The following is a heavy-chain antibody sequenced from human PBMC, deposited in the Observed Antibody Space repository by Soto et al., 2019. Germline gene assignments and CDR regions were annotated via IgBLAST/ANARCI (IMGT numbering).Heavy chain of an antibody. CDR3: ARDRGAGVDY. CDR2: INHSGST. J-gene: IGHJ4*02. Sequence: SETLSLTCAVYGGSFSGYYWSWIRQPPGKGLEWIGEINHSGSTNYNPSLKSRVTISVDTSKNQFSLKLGSVTAADTAVYYCARDRGAGVDYWGQGTLVTVSS. D-gene: IGHD3-10*01. CDR1: GGSFSGYY. V-gene: IGHV4-34*01.